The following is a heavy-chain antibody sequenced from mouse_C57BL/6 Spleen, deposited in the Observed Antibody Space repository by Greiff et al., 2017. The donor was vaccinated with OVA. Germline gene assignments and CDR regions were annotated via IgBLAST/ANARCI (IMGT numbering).Heavy chain of an antibody. D-gene: IGHD2-5*01. CDR3: ATKEDYYSNYYDY. V-gene: IGHV1-82*01. CDR2: IYPGGGDT. CDR1: GYAFSSSW. Sequence: ESGPELVKPGASVKISCKASGYAFSSSWMNWVKQRPGKGLEWIGRIYPGGGDTNYTGKFKGKATLTVDKSSSTAYMQLSSLTSEDSAVYFCATKEDYYSNYYDYWGQGTTLTVSA. J-gene: IGHJ2*01.